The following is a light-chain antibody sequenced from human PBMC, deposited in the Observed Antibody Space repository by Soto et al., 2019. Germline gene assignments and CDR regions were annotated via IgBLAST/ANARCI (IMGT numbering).Light chain of an antibody. V-gene: IGLV2-14*01. CDR3: SSYTSSSLYV. CDR2: DVS. Sequence: LTPPASISGSPGQSITISCTGTSRDVGGYNYVSWYQQHPGKAPKLMIYDVSNRPSGVSNRFSGSKFGNTASLTISGLQAEDEADYYCSSYTSSSLYVLGTGTKVTGL. CDR1: SRDVGGYNY. J-gene: IGLJ1*01.